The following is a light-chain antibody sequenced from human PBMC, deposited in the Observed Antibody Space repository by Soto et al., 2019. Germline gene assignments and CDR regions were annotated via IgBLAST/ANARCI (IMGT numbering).Light chain of an antibody. CDR2: DVN. V-gene: IGLV2-11*01. J-gene: IGLJ1*01. Sequence: VLTQPRSVSGSPGQSVTISCTGTSSDVGGYNYVSWYQQHPGKAPKLMIYDVNKRPSGVPDRFSGSKSGNTASLTISGLQAEDEADYYCCSYAGSYTLVFGNGTKVTVL. CDR1: SSDVGGYNY. CDR3: CSYAGSYTLV.